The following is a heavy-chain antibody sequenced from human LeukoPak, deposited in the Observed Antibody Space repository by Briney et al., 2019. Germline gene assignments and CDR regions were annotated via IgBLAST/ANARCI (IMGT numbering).Heavy chain of an antibody. V-gene: IGHV1-46*01. Sequence: ASVKVSCKASGYTFTSYYMHWVRQAPGQGLEWMGIINPSGGSTSYAQKFQGRVTMTRDMSTSTVYMELSRLRSDDTAVYYCARDRRALAVAGTTDYWGQGTLVTVSS. CDR2: INPSGGST. J-gene: IGHJ4*02. CDR3: ARDRRALAVAGTTDY. CDR1: GYTFTSYY. D-gene: IGHD6-19*01.